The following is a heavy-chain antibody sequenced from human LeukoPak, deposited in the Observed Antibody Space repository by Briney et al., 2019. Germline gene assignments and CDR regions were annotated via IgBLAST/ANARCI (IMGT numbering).Heavy chain of an antibody. D-gene: IGHD2-15*01. V-gene: IGHV4-59*11. J-gene: IGHJ6*03. CDR2: IYYSGST. CDR3: ARGSRCSGGSCYAYCYYYMDV. Sequence: SETLSLTCTVSGGSISSHYWSWIRQPPGKGLEWIGYIYYSGSTNYNPSLKSRVTISVDTSKNQFSLKLSSVTAADTAVYYCARGSRCSGGSCYAYCYYYMDVWGKGTTVTVSS. CDR1: GGSISSHY.